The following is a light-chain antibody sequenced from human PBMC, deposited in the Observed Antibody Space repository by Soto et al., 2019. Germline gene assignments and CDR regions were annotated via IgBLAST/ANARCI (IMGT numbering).Light chain of an antibody. V-gene: IGKV1-39*01. J-gene: IGKJ5*01. Sequence: DIQMTQSPSSLSASVGDRVTITCRASQSIVTYLNWYLQKPGKAPKLLLYGASSLQRGVPSRFSGSGSGSDFTLSISSLQPEDFATYYCQQTYSPPSITFGQGTRLDIK. CDR3: QQTYSPPSIT. CDR2: GAS. CDR1: QSIVTY.